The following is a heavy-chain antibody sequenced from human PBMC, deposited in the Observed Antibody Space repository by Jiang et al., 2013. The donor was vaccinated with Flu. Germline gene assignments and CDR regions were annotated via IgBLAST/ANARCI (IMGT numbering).Heavy chain of an antibody. CDR3: ARGDGYSPGSSDY. Sequence: GSGLVKPSQTLSLTCTVSGGSISSGGYYWSWIRQHPGKGLEWIGYIYYSGSTYYNPSLKSRVTISVDTSKNQFSLKLSSVTAADTAVYYCARGDGYSPGSSDYWGQGTLVTVSS. CDR2: IYYSGST. CDR1: GGSISSGGYY. V-gene: IGHV4-31*03. D-gene: IGHD5-24*01. J-gene: IGHJ4*02.